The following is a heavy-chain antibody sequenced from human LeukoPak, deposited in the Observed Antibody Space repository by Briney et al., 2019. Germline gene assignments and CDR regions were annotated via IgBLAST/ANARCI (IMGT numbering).Heavy chain of an antibody. J-gene: IGHJ4*02. V-gene: IGHV4-59*01. CDR2: IYYSGST. Sequence: PSETLSLTCTVSGGSISSYYWSWIRQPPGKGLEWIGYIYYSGSTNYNPSLKSRVTISVDTSKNQFSLKLSSVTAADTAVYYCARGRRPRDSYYFDYWGQGTLVTVSS. D-gene: IGHD5-24*01. CDR1: GGSISSYY. CDR3: ARGRRPRDSYYFDY.